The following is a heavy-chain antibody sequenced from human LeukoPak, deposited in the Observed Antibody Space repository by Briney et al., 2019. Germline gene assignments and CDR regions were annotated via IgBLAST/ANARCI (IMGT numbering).Heavy chain of an antibody. D-gene: IGHD3-22*01. CDR1: GYTFTSYG. J-gene: IGHJ5*02. CDR3: ARIQYYYDSSGYYSWFDP. CDR2: ISAYNGNT. Sequence: ASVKVSCMASGYTFTSYGISWVRQAPGQGLEWMGWISAYNGNTNYAQKLQGRVTMTTDTSTSTAYMELRSLRSDDTAVYYCARIQYYYDSSGYYSWFDPWGQGTLVTVSS. V-gene: IGHV1-18*01.